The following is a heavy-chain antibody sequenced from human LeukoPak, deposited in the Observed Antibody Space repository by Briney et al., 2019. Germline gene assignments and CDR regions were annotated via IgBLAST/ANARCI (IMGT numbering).Heavy chain of an antibody. CDR3: ARAFGYSSGYNCFDS. J-gene: IGHJ5*01. CDR1: GYSFTSYY. Sequence: ASVKVSCKASGYSFTSYYLHWVRQAPGQGLEWMGWINPNSGGTNYAQNFQGRVTMTRDTSISTAYMELSGLRSDDTAVYYCARAFGYSSGYNCFDSWGQGTLVTVSS. V-gene: IGHV1-2*02. CDR2: INPNSGGT. D-gene: IGHD6-19*01.